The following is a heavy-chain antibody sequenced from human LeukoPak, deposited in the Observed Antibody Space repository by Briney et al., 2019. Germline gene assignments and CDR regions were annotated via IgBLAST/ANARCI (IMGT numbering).Heavy chain of an antibody. CDR3: AKGWDYYYYYGMDV. CDR1: GFTFSSYA. Sequence: PGRSLRLSCAASGFTFSSYAMHWVRQAPGKGLEWVAVISYDGSNKYYADSVKGRFTISRDNSKNTLYLQMNSLRAEDTAVYYCAKGWDYYYYYGMDVWGQGTTVTVSS. CDR2: ISYDGSNK. J-gene: IGHJ6*02. V-gene: IGHV3-30-3*01. D-gene: IGHD6-13*01.